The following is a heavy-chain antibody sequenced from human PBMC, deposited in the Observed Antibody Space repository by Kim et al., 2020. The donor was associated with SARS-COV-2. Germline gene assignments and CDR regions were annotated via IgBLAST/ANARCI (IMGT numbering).Heavy chain of an antibody. CDR2: IHSGKGTT. CDR3: ARGGTGPA. J-gene: IGHJ4*02. D-gene: IGHD1-1*01. CDR1: GYTFTTYN. Sequence: ASVKVSCKTSGYTFTTYNIHWVRQAPGQGLEWMGWIHSGKGTTKYSQKFQGRASITRDTSANTAYMELTSLESEDTAVYYCARGGTGPAWGQGTLVTVSS. V-gene: IGHV1-3*04.